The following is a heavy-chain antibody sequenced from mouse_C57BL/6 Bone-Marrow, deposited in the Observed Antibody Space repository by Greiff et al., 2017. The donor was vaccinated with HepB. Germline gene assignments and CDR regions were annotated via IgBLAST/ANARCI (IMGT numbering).Heavy chain of an antibody. D-gene: IGHD1-1*01. V-gene: IGHV1-50*01. CDR3: ARRDYYGSSPYAMDY. CDR1: GYTFTSYW. CDR2: IDPSDSYT. Sequence: QVQLQQPGAELVKPGASVKLSCKASGYTFTSYWMQWVKQRPGQGLEWIGEIDPSDSYTNYNQKFKGKATLTVDTSSSTAYMQLSSLTSEDSAVYYWARRDYYGSSPYAMDYWGQGTSVTVSS. J-gene: IGHJ4*01.